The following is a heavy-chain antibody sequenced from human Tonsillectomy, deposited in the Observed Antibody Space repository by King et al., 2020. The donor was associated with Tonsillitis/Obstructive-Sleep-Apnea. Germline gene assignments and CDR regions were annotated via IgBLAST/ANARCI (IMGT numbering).Heavy chain of an antibody. Sequence: VQLQQWGAGLLKPSETLSLTCAVYGGSFSDYYWSWIRQPPGMGLEWIGEIDHSGSTNYNPSLKSRITVSVDTSKNLFSLKLSSVTAADTAVYYCARASEAFDIWGQGTMVTVSS. CDR1: GGSFSDYY. J-gene: IGHJ3*02. CDR3: ARASEAFDI. CDR2: IDHSGST. V-gene: IGHV4-34*01.